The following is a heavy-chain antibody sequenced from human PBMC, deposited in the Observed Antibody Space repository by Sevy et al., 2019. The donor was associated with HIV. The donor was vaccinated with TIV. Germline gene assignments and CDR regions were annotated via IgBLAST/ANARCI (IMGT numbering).Heavy chain of an antibody. D-gene: IGHD3-16*01. CDR1: GYTFNTFT. J-gene: IGHJ4*02. CDR3: ARDPYARRGFDY. V-gene: IGHV1-3*01. Sequence: ASVKVSCKASGYTFNTFTIHWLRQAPGQSLVWMGWLNPGNGNTKSAQHFRGRVTITRDTSARTAYLELTVLTSEDTAVYFCARDPYARRGFDYWGQGTLVTVSS. CDR2: LNPGNGNT.